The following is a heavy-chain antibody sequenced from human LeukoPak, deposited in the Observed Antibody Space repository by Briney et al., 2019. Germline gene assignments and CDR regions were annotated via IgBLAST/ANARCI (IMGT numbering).Heavy chain of an antibody. D-gene: IGHD6-13*01. J-gene: IGHJ6*02. CDR1: GFTFSSYE. V-gene: IGHV3-48*03. CDR2: ISSSGSTI. CDR3: ARELAAAGIANYYYGMDV. Sequence: GGSLRLSCAASGFTFSSYETNWVRQAPGKGLEWVSYISSSGSTIYYADSVKGRFTISRDNAKNSLYLQMNSLRAEDTAVYYCARELAAAGIANYYYGMDVWGQGTTVTVSS.